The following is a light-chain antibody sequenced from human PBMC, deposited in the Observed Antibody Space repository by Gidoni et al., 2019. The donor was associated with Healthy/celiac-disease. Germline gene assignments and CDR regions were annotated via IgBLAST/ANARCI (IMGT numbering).Light chain of an antibody. V-gene: IGKV3-20*01. CDR2: GAS. J-gene: IGKJ4*01. CDR1: QSVSSSY. Sequence: TVLPQPPGTLSLSPGERATLSCRASQSVSSSYLAWYQQKPGQAPRLLIYGASSMATGIPDRFSGSGSGTDFTLTISRLQPEDFAVYYCQQYGSSPLTFGGGTQVEIK. CDR3: QQYGSSPLT.